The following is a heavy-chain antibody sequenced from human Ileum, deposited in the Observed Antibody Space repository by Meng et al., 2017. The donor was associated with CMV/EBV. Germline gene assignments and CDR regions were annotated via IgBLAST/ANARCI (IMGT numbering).Heavy chain of an antibody. CDR3: ARDKPDSPFDP. V-gene: IGHV1-69*05. CDR2: IIPIFGTA. CDR1: GGTFRRYA. J-gene: IGHJ5*02. Sequence: CRASGGTFRRYAISWVRQAPGQGREWMGGIIPIFGTANYAQKFQGRVTITTDESTSTAYMELSSLRSEDTAVYYCARDKPDSPFDPWGQGTLVTVSS.